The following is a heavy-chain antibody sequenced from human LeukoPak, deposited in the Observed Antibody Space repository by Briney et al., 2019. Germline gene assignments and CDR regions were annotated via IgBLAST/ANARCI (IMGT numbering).Heavy chain of an antibody. V-gene: IGHV1-46*01. CDR2: INPSGGST. CDR1: VYTFTNYY. Sequence: ASVKVSYKASVYTFTNYYLHWVRQAPGHGLECMGIINPSGGSTRYAQKFQGRVTMTRDMSTSTVYMEPSSLRSEDTAVYYSARHDDSSGYWANGGYFDYWGEGTLVTVPS. J-gene: IGHJ4*02. CDR3: ARHDDSSGYWANGGYFDY. D-gene: IGHD3-22*01.